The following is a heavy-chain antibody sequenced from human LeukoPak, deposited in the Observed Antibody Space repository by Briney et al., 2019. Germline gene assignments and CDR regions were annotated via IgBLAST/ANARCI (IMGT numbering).Heavy chain of an antibody. V-gene: IGHV1-69*05. CDR1: GGTFSSYA. CDR2: IIPIFGTA. CDR3: ARSYDFWSGYYRSYMDV. Sequence: GASVKVSCKASGGTFSSYAISWVRQAPGQGLEWMGGIIPIFGTANYAQKFQGRVTITTDESTSTAYMELSSLRSEDTAVYYCARSYDFWSGYYRSYMDVWGKGTTVTVSS. J-gene: IGHJ6*03. D-gene: IGHD3-3*01.